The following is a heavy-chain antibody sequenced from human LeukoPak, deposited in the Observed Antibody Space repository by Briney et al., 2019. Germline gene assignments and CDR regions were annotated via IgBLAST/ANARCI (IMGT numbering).Heavy chain of an antibody. CDR2: IYSGGST. CDR1: GFTVSGDY. D-gene: IGHD4-17*01. V-gene: IGHV3-53*01. CDR3: ARGHTAVTRHFDF. Sequence: GGSLRLSCAASGFTVSGDYMSWVRQAPGKGLEWVSVIYSGGSTYYADSVKGRFTISRDTAKNSLYLQMNSLRDEDTAVYYCARGHTAVTRHFDFWGQGTLVTVSS. J-gene: IGHJ4*02.